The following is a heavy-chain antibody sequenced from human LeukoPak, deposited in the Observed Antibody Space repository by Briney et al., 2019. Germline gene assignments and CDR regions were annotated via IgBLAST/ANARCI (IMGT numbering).Heavy chain of an antibody. V-gene: IGHV3-49*04. Sequence: GGSLRLSCAASGFTVSSDYMSWVRQAPGKGLEWVGFIRSKAYGGTTEYAASVKGRFTISRDDSKSIAYLQMNSLKTEDTAVYYCTRDRDSSGWYLPYFDYWGQGTLVTVSS. J-gene: IGHJ4*02. CDR3: TRDRDSSGWYLPYFDY. CDR1: GFTVSSDY. D-gene: IGHD6-19*01. CDR2: IRSKAYGGTT.